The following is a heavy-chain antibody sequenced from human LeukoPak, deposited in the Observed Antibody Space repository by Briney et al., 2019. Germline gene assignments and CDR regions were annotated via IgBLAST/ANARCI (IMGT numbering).Heavy chain of an antibody. J-gene: IGHJ6*02. CDR2: IGNGGGST. CDR1: EFTFSSYA. CDR3: AKSVAIYFCYGLDV. V-gene: IGHV3-23*01. Sequence: GGSLRLSCAASEFTFSSYAMSWVRQAPGKGLEWVSTIGNGGGSTYYADSVKGRFTISRDNSKNTLFLQMNSLRAEDTAPYYCAKSVAIYFCYGLDVWGQGTTVAVSS. D-gene: IGHD3-3*01.